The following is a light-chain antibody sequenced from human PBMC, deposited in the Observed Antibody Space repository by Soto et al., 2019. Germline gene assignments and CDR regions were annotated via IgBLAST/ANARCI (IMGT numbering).Light chain of an antibody. CDR3: QSYDSSLSGSSYV. J-gene: IGLJ1*01. CDR1: SSNIGAGYD. V-gene: IGLV1-40*01. CDR2: GNS. Sequence: VLTQPPSVSGAPGQRVTISCTGSSSNIGAGYDVHWYQQLPGTAPKLLIYGNSNRPSGVPDRFSGSKSGTSASLAITGLQAEDEADYYCQSYDSSLSGSSYVFGTGTKLTVL.